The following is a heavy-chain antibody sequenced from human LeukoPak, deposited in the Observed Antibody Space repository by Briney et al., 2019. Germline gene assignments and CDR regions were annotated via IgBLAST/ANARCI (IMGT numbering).Heavy chain of an antibody. Sequence: GGSLRLSCAGAGFTLSNYWMSWVRQAPGKGLEWVANIRQDGNEKYYVDSVKGRFTISRDNPKNSLYLQMNSLRAEDTAIYYCARLRAAQAYDCWGQGTLVTVSS. CDR1: GFTLSNYW. J-gene: IGHJ4*02. D-gene: IGHD6-13*01. CDR2: IRQDGNEK. CDR3: ARLRAAQAYDC. V-gene: IGHV3-7*04.